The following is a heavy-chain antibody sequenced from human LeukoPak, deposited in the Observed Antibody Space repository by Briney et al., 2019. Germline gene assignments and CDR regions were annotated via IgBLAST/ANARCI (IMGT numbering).Heavy chain of an antibody. CDR3: AGNTITMVRGALYYYYYYYMDV. V-gene: IGHV1-69*06. D-gene: IGHD3-10*01. J-gene: IGHJ6*03. CDR2: IIPIFGTA. Sequence: ASVKVSCKASGYTFTSYYMHWVRQAPGQGLEWMGGIIPIFGTANYAQKFQGRVTITADKSTSTAYMELSSLRSEDTAVYYCAGNTITMVRGALYYYYYYYMDVWGKGTTVTVSS. CDR1: GYTFTSYY.